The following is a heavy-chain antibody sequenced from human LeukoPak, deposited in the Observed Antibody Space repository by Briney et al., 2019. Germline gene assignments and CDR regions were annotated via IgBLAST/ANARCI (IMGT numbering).Heavy chain of an antibody. CDR3: AKRKGGVIITSLDY. CDR2: ISGSGGST. CDR1: GFTFSSYA. V-gene: IGHV3-23*01. Sequence: GGSLRLSCAASGFTFSSYAMSWVRQAPGKGLEWVSAISGSGGSTYYADSVKGRFTISRDNSKNTLYLQMSSLRAEDTAVYYCAKRKGGVIITSLDYWGQGTLVTVSS. J-gene: IGHJ4*02. D-gene: IGHD3-10*01.